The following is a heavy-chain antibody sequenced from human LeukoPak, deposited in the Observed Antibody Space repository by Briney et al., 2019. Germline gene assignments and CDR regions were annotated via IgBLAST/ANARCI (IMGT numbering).Heavy chain of an antibody. CDR3: ARGCGSASCPYFFDN. J-gene: IGHJ4*02. CDR2: ISWNSGSI. V-gene: IGHV3-9*01. D-gene: IGHD2-2*01. CDR1: GFTFDDFA. Sequence: GGSLRLSCAASGFTFDDFAMHWVRQAPGKGLEWVSLISWNSGSIGYADSVKGRFTVSRDNAWNSLYLQMDSLRAEDTAVYYCARGCGSASCPYFFDNWGQGTLVTVSS.